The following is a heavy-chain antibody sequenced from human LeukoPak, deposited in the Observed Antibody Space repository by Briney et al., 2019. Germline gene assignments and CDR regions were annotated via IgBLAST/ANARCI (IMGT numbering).Heavy chain of an antibody. CDR3: ARGRGYSYGDLDY. V-gene: IGHV4-39*07. CDR2: IYHSGST. Sequence: SETLSLTCIVSGGSIKSDDYYWGWIRQPPGKGLEWIGEIYHSGSTNYNPSLKSRVTISVDKSKNQFSLKLSSVTAADTAVYYCARGRGYSYGDLDYWGQGTLVTVSS. CDR1: GGSIKSDDYY. D-gene: IGHD5-18*01. J-gene: IGHJ4*02.